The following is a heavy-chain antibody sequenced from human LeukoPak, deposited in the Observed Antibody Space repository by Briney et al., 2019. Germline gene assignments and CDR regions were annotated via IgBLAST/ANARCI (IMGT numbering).Heavy chain of an antibody. CDR2: IKQDGSEK. D-gene: IGHD2-2*01. CDR1: GFTFSSYW. CDR3: ARDDCSSISCYHNWFDP. V-gene: IGHV3-7*01. J-gene: IGHJ5*02. Sequence: GGSLRLSCAASGFTFSSYWMSWVRQAPGKGLEWVAKIKQDGSEKYYVDSVKGRLTISRDNAKNSLYLQMNSLRAEDTAVYYCARDDCSSISCYHNWFDPWGQGTLVTVSS.